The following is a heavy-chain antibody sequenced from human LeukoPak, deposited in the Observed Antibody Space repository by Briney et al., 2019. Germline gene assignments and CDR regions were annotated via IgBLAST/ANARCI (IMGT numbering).Heavy chain of an antibody. CDR1: GYTFTSYA. D-gene: IGHD5-24*01. J-gene: IGHJ4*02. Sequence: ASVKVSCKASGYTFTSYAMHWVRQAPGQRLEWMGWINAGNGNTKYSQEFQGRVTMTRDMSTSTVYMELSSLRSEDTAVYYCARVLRRWLQFNFDYWGQGTLVTVSS. CDR2: INAGNGNT. CDR3: ARVLRRWLQFNFDY. V-gene: IGHV1-3*03.